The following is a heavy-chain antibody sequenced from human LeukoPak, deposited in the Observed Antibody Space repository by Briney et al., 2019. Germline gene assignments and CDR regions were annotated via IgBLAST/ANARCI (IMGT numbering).Heavy chain of an antibody. CDR2: IYYSGST. CDR1: GGSISSGGYY. D-gene: IGHD6-6*01. J-gene: IGHJ4*02. CDR3: ARFSALSTATRPFDY. Sequence: SETLSLTCTVSGGSISSGGYYWSWIRQHPGKGLEWIGYIYYSGSTYYNPSPKSRVTISVDTSKNQFSLKLSSVTAADTAVYYCARFSALSTATRPFDYWGQGTLVTVSS. V-gene: IGHV4-31*03.